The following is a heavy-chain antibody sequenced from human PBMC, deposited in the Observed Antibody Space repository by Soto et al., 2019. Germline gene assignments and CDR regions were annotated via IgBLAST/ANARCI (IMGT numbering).Heavy chain of an antibody. J-gene: IGHJ5*02. Sequence: QVQLVQSGAEVKKPGSSVKVSCKASGGTFSIYPISWVRQAPGQGLEWMGGSANSAQKFQGRLTVTADESTSTVYWELSSLTLEETAVYYCAREGPPDIAWFAPWAREPWSVSPQ. CDR3: AREGPPDIAWFAP. D-gene: IGHD2-15*01. CDR2: GSA. V-gene: IGHV1-69*01. CDR1: GGTFSIYP.